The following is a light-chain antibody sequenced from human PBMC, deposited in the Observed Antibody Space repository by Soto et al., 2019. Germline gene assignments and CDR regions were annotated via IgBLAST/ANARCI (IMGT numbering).Light chain of an antibody. Sequence: EIVLTQSPATLSLSPGERATLSCRASQSVSSYLGWYQQKPGQAPRLLIYDASNRATGIPARFSGSGSGTDFPLTISSLETEDFAVYYCQQRTNWPTFGGGTKVEIK. CDR3: QQRTNWPT. CDR1: QSVSSY. V-gene: IGKV3-11*01. CDR2: DAS. J-gene: IGKJ4*01.